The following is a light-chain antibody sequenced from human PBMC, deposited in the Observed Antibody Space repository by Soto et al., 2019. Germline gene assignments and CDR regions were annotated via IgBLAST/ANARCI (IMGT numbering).Light chain of an antibody. CDR1: SSNIGAGYD. Sequence: QSVLTQPPSVSGAPGQRVTISCTGGSSNIGAGYDVHWYQQLPGTAPKLLIYGNSNRPSGVPDRFSGSKSGTSASLAITGLQAEDEAEYYCQSYDSSLSVVFGGGTKLTVL. J-gene: IGLJ2*01. CDR3: QSYDSSLSVV. CDR2: GNS. V-gene: IGLV1-40*01.